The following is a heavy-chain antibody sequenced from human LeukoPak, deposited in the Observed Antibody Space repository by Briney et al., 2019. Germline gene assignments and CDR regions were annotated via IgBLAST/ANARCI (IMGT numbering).Heavy chain of an antibody. CDR3: ARVMDFWSGYFPFHYYYYYMDV. Sequence: GGSLRLSCTASGFTFGDYAMSWVRQAPGKGLEWVGFIRSKAYGGTTEYAASVKGRFTISRDDSKSIAYLQMNSLKTEDTAVYYCARVMDFWSGYFPFHYYYYYMDVWGKGTTVTVSS. D-gene: IGHD3-3*01. J-gene: IGHJ6*03. CDR1: GFTFGDYA. CDR2: IRSKAYGGTT. V-gene: IGHV3-49*04.